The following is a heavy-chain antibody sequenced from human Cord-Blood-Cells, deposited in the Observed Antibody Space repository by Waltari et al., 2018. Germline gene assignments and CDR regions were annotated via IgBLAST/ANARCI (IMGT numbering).Heavy chain of an antibody. D-gene: IGHD4-4*01. CDR2: IYHSGST. V-gene: IGHV4-4*02. Sequence: QVQLQESGPGLVKPSGTLSLTCAVPGGSISSRNWWSWVRQPPGKGLEWIGEIYHSGSTNYNPSLKSRVTISVDKSKNQFSLKLSSVTAADTAVYYCARNFYSNYTNPVYYYYGMDVWGQGTTVTVSS. CDR3: ARNFYSNYTNPVYYYYGMDV. CDR1: GGSISSRNW. J-gene: IGHJ6*02.